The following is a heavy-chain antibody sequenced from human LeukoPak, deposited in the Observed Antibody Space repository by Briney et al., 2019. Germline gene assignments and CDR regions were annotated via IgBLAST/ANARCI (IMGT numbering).Heavy chain of an antibody. CDR1: GFTFSSYS. D-gene: IGHD2-21*01. J-gene: IGHJ3*02. Sequence: GGSLRLSCAASGFTFSSYSMNWVRQAPGKGLEWVAVISYDGSNKYYADSVKGRFTISRDNSKNTLYLQMNSLRAEDTAVYYCARGPSIATSERAFDIWGQGTMVTVSS. CDR3: ARGPSIATSERAFDI. CDR2: ISYDGSNK. V-gene: IGHV3-30*03.